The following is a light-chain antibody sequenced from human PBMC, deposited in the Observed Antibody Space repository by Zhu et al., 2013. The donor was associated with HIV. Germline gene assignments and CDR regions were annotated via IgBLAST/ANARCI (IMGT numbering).Light chain of an antibody. CDR3: QSFDTGLNVV. J-gene: IGLJ2*01. CDR2: DDN. Sequence: QSELTQPPSVSGAPGQRVTISCTGSSSNIGANYGVQWYQQLPGGAPRLLIYDDNKRPSGVPDRFSGSKSAPSASLAITGLQADDEADYYCQSFDTGLNVVFGGGTKLTVL. CDR1: SSNIGANYG. V-gene: IGLV1-40*01.